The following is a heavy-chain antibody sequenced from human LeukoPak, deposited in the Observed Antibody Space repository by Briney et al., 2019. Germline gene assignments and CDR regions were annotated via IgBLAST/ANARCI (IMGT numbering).Heavy chain of an antibody. CDR2: INPDGSQK. J-gene: IGHJ4*02. D-gene: IGHD5-24*01. V-gene: IGHV3-7*01. CDR3: AAWTDRGYNF. Sequence: AETLRLSCAASGFSFSGSWMNWVRQAPGKGLEWVANINPDGSQKRFVDSVMGRFTMSRDNAKNSLYLQMNSLRVEDTAVFYCAAWTDRGYNFWGQGTLVTVSS. CDR1: GFSFSGSW.